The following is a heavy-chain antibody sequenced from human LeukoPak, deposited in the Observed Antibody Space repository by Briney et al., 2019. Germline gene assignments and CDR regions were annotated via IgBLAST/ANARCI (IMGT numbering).Heavy chain of an antibody. Sequence: PGRSLRLSCAASGFTFNDRAMYWVRQAPGKGLAWVSGINWNSDNIGYADSVKGRFTISRDDAKKTLFLQMNSLRAEDTALYYCARASYYYDTTGLGAVDIWGQGTMVTVSS. CDR2: INWNSDNI. J-gene: IGHJ3*02. V-gene: IGHV3-9*01. CDR1: GFTFNDRA. D-gene: IGHD3-22*01. CDR3: ARASYYYDTTGLGAVDI.